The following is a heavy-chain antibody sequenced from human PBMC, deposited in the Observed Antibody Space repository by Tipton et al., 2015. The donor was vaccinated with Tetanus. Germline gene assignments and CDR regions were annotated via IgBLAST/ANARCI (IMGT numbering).Heavy chain of an antibody. CDR3: AREADCSGGSCFSGDFDT. CDR2: ISSSGSIV. Sequence: SLRLSCETSGFTFSTYEMNWVRQAPGKGLEWVSYISSSGSIVYYADSVKGRFTFSRDNAKKSLYLQMNSLRAEDTAVYYCAREADCSGGSCFSGDFDTWGQGTQVTVSS. V-gene: IGHV3-48*03. D-gene: IGHD2-15*01. CDR1: GFTFSTYE. J-gene: IGHJ4*02.